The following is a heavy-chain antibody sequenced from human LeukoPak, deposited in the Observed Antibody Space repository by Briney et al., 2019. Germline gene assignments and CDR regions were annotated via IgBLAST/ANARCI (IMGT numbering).Heavy chain of an antibody. Sequence: ASVKVSCKVSGYTLTELSMHWVRQAPGKGLEWMGGFDPEDGETIHAQKFQGRVTMTEDTSTDTAYMELSSLRSEDTAVYYCATERGYDFWSDLDYWGQGTLVTVSS. V-gene: IGHV1-24*01. J-gene: IGHJ4*02. CDR2: FDPEDGET. CDR3: ATERGYDFWSDLDY. CDR1: GYTLTELS. D-gene: IGHD3-3*01.